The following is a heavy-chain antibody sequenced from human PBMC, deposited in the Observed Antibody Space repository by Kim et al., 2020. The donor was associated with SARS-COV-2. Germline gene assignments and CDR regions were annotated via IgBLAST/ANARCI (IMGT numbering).Heavy chain of an antibody. V-gene: IGHV3-74*01. D-gene: IGHD1-26*01. CDR2: INSDGSSR. J-gene: IGHJ4*02. CDR1: GFPFSTYW. CDR3: TRNAYYGNKLTPDY. Sequence: GGSLRLSCVASGFPFSTYWMYWVRQVPGKGLMWVSRINSDGSSRDYADSVKGRFTISRDNAKNTLYLQMNSLRAEDTAVYYCTRNAYYGNKLTPDYWGQGSLVTVSS.